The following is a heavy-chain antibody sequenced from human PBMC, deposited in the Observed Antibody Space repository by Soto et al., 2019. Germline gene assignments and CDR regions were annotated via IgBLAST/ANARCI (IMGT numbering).Heavy chain of an antibody. CDR1: GGCISSGGSS. Sequence: SETLSLTCAVSGGCISSGGSSWSWIRQPPGRGLEWIGYMYHSGSTYYNRCLTSLVTISVSRSTNQFSLNLSSLAAADTAVYYFARAAGGLKFGVVFGKWGQEPW. V-gene: IGHV4-30-2*01. CDR3: ARAAGGLKFGVVFGK. J-gene: IGHJ4*01. CDR2: MYHSGST. D-gene: IGHD3-16*01.